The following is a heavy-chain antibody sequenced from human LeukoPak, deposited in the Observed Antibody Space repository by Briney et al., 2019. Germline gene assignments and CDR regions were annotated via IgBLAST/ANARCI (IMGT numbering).Heavy chain of an antibody. CDR2: ISDSGGRP. CDR1: GFTFSSYT. J-gene: IGHJ4*02. D-gene: IGHD3-22*01. V-gene: IGHV3-23*01. CDR3: AKRGVVIRVILVGFHKEAYYFDS. Sequence: GGSLRLSCAASGFTFSSYTMSWVRQAPGKGLEWVAGISDSGGRPTYADSVKGRFTISRDNPKNTLYLQMNSLRAEDTAVYFCAKRGVVIRVILVGFHKEAYYFDSWGQGALVTVSS.